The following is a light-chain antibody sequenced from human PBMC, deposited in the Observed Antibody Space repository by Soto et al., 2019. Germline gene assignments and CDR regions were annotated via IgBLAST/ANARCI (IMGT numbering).Light chain of an antibody. V-gene: IGKV3-11*01. CDR1: QSVSSS. J-gene: IGKJ5*01. Sequence: EIVLTQSPATLSVFPGDRATLSCRASQSVSSSLAWYQQKPGQAPRLLIYGASTRATGIPARFSGSGSGTEFTLTISSLEPEDFAVYYCQQRSNWPLTFGQGTRLEIK. CDR2: GAS. CDR3: QQRSNWPLT.